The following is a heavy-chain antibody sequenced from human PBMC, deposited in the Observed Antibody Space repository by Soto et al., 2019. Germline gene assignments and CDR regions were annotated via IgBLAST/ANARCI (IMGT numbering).Heavy chain of an antibody. V-gene: IGHV3-33*01. CDR2: IWYDGSNK. Sequence: QVQLVESGGGVVQPGRSLSLSCAASGFTFSSYGMHWVRQAPGKGLEWVAVIWYDGSNKYYADSVKGRFTISRDNSKNTLYLQMNSLRAEDTAVYYCTLAAAGTSYGMDVWGQGTTVTVSS. CDR3: TLAAAGTSYGMDV. J-gene: IGHJ6*02. CDR1: GFTFSSYG. D-gene: IGHD6-13*01.